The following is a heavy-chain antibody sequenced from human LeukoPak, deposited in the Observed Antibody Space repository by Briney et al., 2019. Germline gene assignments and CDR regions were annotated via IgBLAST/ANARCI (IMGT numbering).Heavy chain of an antibody. CDR2: IYYSGST. CDR1: GGSISSYY. Sequence: PSETLSLTCPVSGGSISSYYWSWIRQPPGKGLEYIGYIYYSGSTNYNPSLKSRVTISVDTSNKQFSLKLSSVTAADTAVYYCAGGYPYYYGMDVWGQGTTVTVSS. D-gene: IGHD3-22*01. CDR3: AGGYPYYYGMDV. J-gene: IGHJ6*02. V-gene: IGHV4-59*01.